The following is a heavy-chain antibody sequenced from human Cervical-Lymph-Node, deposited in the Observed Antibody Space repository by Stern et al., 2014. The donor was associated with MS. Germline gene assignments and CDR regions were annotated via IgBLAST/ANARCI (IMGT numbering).Heavy chain of an antibody. D-gene: IGHD3-16*01. V-gene: IGHV1-18*01. CDR2: ITVYNGNT. CDR3: ARGWGDTRH. CDR1: GYTFSSFA. Sequence: QVQLVESGAEVKKPGASVNVSCKASGYTFSSFAITWVRQAPGQGLEWMGTITVYNGNTNYAQRVQDRVTMTTDTPTNPAYMEVRNLRSDDTAVYYCARGWGDTRHWGQGTLVTVSS. J-gene: IGHJ4*02.